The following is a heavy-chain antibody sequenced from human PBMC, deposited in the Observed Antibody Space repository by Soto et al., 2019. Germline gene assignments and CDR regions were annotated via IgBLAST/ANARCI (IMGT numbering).Heavy chain of an antibody. V-gene: IGHV4-39*07. D-gene: IGHD2-2*02. J-gene: IGHJ5*02. CDR2: IYYSGST. CDR1: GGSISSSSYY. Sequence: SETLSLTCTVSGGSISSSSYYWGWIRQPPGKGLEWIGSIYYSGSTYYNPSLKSRVTMSVDTSKNQFSLKLSSVTAADTAVYYCARVEGYCSSTSCYRGNWFDPWGQGTLVTVSS. CDR3: ARVEGYCSSTSCYRGNWFDP.